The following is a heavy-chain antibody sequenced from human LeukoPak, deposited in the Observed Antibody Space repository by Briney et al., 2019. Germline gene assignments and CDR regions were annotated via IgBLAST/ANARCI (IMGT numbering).Heavy chain of an antibody. CDR2: INPSGGST. D-gene: IGHD3-22*01. J-gene: IGHJ4*02. V-gene: IGHV1-46*01. Sequence: ASVKVSCKASGYTFTSYYMHWVRQAPGQGLEWMGIINPSGGSTSYAQEFQGRVTITRDTSASTAYMELSSLRSEDMAVYYCARAGGDYDSSGYMYYFDYWGQGTLVTVSS. CDR1: GYTFTSYY. CDR3: ARAGGDYDSSGYMYYFDY.